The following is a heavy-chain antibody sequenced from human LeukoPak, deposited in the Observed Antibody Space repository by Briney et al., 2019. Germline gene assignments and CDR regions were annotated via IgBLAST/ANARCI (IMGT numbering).Heavy chain of an antibody. V-gene: IGHV3-23*01. CDR3: ARSPYDWKYGDY. J-gene: IGHJ4*02. CDR2: ISGSGGST. D-gene: IGHD1-7*01. Sequence: GGSLRLSCAASGFTFSSYAMRWVRQAPGKGLEWVSAISGSGGSTYYADSVKGRFTISRDNSKNTLYLQMNSLRAEDTAVYYCARSPYDWKYGDYWGQGTLVTVSS. CDR1: GFTFSSYA.